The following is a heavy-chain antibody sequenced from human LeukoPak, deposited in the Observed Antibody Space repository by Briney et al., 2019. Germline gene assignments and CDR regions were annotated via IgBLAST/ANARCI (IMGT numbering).Heavy chain of an antibody. CDR3: AREYYGVIFSHYLDV. V-gene: IGHV3-48*04. Sequence: GGSLRLSCAASGFTFSSYGMHWVRQAPGKGLEWVSYISSSSSTIYYADSVKGRFTISRDNANNSLYLQLSSLRVEDTAVYYCAREYYGVIFSHYLDVWGKGTTVTVSS. CDR1: GFTFSSYG. J-gene: IGHJ6*04. D-gene: IGHD3-9*01. CDR2: ISSSSSTI.